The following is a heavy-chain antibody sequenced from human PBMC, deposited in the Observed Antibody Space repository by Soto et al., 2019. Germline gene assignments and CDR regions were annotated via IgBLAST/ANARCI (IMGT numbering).Heavy chain of an antibody. CDR1: GGSVSTGSYD. CDR2: IFFTGSA. Sequence: PSETLSLTCTVSGGSVSTGSYDWSWIRQPPGEGLEWIGKIFFTGSAHYNPSLRNRVTMSVDTSKDQFSLTLTSVTAADTAVYYCARDGHGMDVWGQGNTVT. V-gene: IGHV4-61*01. CDR3: ARDGHGMDV. J-gene: IGHJ6*02.